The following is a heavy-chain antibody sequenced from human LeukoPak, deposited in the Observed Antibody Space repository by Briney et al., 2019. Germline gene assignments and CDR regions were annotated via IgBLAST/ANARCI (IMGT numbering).Heavy chain of an antibody. V-gene: IGHV1-2*02. CDR2: IDTNSGGT. Sequence: GASVKVSCKASGYTFTAYYMHWVRQAPGLGLEWMGWIDTNSGGTNYAQKFQGRVTITRDTFIGTAYMELSSLISDDTAVYYCASEAYCSGGSCSLHRVASWGQGTLVTVSS. CDR1: GYTFTAYY. D-gene: IGHD2-15*01. CDR3: ASEAYCSGGSCSLHRVAS. J-gene: IGHJ4*02.